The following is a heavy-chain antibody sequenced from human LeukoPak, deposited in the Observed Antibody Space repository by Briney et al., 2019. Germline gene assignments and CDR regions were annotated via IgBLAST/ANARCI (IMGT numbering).Heavy chain of an antibody. Sequence: PSETLSLTCTVSGGSISSSSYYWGWIRQPPGKGLEWIGSVYYSGSTYYNPSLGSRVTISVDTSKNQFSLKLSSVTAADTAVYYCARVSSSWYQDWYFDLWGRGTLVTVSS. V-gene: IGHV4-39*01. J-gene: IGHJ2*01. CDR2: VYYSGST. CDR3: ARVSSSWYQDWYFDL. CDR1: GGSISSSSYY. D-gene: IGHD6-13*01.